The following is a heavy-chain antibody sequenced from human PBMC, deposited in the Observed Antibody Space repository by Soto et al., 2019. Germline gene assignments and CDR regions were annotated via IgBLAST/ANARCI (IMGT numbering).Heavy chain of an antibody. J-gene: IGHJ6*02. V-gene: IGHV1-18*01. CDR3: ARDIKYGMDV. Sequence: GASVKVSFQASGFTFSRHCISWVRQAPGQGLEWMGWISAYNGNTNYAQKLQGRVTMTTDTSTSTAYMELRSLRSDDTAVYYCARDIKYGMDVWGQGTTVTVSS. CDR1: GFTFSRHC. CDR2: ISAYNGNT. D-gene: IGHD1-20*01.